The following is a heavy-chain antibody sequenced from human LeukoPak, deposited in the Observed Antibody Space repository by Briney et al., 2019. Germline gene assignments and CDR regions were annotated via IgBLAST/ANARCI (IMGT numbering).Heavy chain of an antibody. Sequence: GGSLRLSCAASGFTFNSYAMSWVRQAPGKGLEWVSAISGSGGSTYYADSVKGRFTISRDNSKNTLYLQMNSLRAEDTAVYYCAKEEMRDGYNLDFDYWGQGTLVTVSS. CDR3: AKEEMRDGYNLDFDY. D-gene: IGHD5-24*01. V-gene: IGHV3-23*01. CDR2: ISGSGGST. J-gene: IGHJ4*02. CDR1: GFTFNSYA.